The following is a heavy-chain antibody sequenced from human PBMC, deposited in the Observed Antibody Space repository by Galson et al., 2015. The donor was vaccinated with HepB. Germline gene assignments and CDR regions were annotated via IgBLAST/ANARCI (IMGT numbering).Heavy chain of an antibody. Sequence: TLSLTCTVSGGSISSGGYYWSWIRQHPGKGLEWIGYIYYSGSTYYNPSLKSRVTISVDTSKNQFSLKLSSVTAADTAVYYCASGIAARHIDYWGQGTLVTVSS. J-gene: IGHJ4*02. D-gene: IGHD6-6*01. CDR1: GGSISSGGYY. CDR3: ASGIAARHIDY. V-gene: IGHV4-31*03. CDR2: IYYSGST.